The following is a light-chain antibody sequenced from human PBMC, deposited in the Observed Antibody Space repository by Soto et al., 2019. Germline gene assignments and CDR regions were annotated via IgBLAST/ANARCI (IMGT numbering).Light chain of an antibody. Sequence: QSALTQPRSVSGSPGQSVIISRTGTSSDVGGYNYVSWYQQHPGKAPKLMIYDVSKRPSGVPDRFSGSKSGNTASLTISGLQAEDEADYYCCSYAGSYTLVFGGGTKLTVL. CDR2: DVS. J-gene: IGLJ3*02. V-gene: IGLV2-11*01. CDR1: SSDVGGYNY. CDR3: CSYAGSYTLV.